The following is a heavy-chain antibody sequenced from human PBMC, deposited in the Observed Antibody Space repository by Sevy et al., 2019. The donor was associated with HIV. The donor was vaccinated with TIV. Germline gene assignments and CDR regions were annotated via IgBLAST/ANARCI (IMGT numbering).Heavy chain of an antibody. J-gene: IGHJ6*02. V-gene: IGHV3-7*03. CDR2: MKEDGSER. Sequence: GGSLRLSCAASGFTFSNYWMSWVRQAPGKGLEWVATMKEDGSERNYVDSVKGRFTISRDNAKNSLYLQMNSLRAEDTDVYYCARDCSSTSCLWGLDVWGQGTTVTVSS. CDR3: ARDCSSTSCLWGLDV. D-gene: IGHD2-2*01. CDR1: GFTFSNYW.